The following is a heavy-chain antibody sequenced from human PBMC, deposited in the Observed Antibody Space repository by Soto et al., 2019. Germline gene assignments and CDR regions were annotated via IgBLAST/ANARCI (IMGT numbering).Heavy chain of an antibody. CDR2: ISYDGSNK. CDR3: ARDYTTSWYTDAFDI. Sequence: QVQLVESGGGVVQPGRSLRLSCAASGFTFSSYGMHWVRQAPGKGLEWVAVISYDGSNKYYADSVKGRFTISRDTSKNTGYLQMNSLRAEDTAVFYCARDYTTSWYTDAFDIWGQGTMVTVSS. J-gene: IGHJ3*02. V-gene: IGHV3-30*03. D-gene: IGHD6-13*01. CDR1: GFTFSSYG.